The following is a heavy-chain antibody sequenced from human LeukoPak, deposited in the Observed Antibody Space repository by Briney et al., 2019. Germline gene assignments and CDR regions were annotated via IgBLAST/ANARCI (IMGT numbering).Heavy chain of an antibody. CDR3: AIPDRRYGDAFDI. CDR2: ISSSGSAR. D-gene: IGHD3-9*01. Sequence: PGGPLRLSCAASGFTFSDYYMSWIRQAPGKGLEWVSYISSSGSARYYADSVKVRFTISRDNAKNSLYLQMNSLRAEDTAVYYCAIPDRRYGDAFDIWGQGTMVTVSS. CDR1: GFTFSDYY. V-gene: IGHV3-11*04. J-gene: IGHJ3*02.